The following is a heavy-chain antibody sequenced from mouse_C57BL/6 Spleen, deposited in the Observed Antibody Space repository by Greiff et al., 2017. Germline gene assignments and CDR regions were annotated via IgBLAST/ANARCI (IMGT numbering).Heavy chain of an antibody. Sequence: QVQLLQSGAELVKPGASVKLSCKASGYTFTSYWMHWVKQRPGQGLEWIGMIHPNSGSTNYNEKFKSKATLTVDKSSSTAYMQLSSLTSEDSAVYYCARSYDYDGVDYWGQGTTLTVSS. V-gene: IGHV1-64*01. D-gene: IGHD2-4*01. J-gene: IGHJ2*01. CDR1: GYTFTSYW. CDR3: ARSYDYDGVDY. CDR2: IHPNSGST.